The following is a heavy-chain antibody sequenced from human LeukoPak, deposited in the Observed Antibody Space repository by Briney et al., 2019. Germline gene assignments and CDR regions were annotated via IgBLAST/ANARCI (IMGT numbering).Heavy chain of an antibody. D-gene: IGHD3-9*01. CDR3: AGEGYDILTGYITNSFDY. V-gene: IGHV3-30*04. Sequence: PGGSLRLSCAASGFTFSSYAMHWVRQAPGKGLEWVAVISYDGSNKYYADSVKGRFTISRDNSKNTLYLQMNSLRAEDTAVYYCAGEGYDILTGYITNSFDYWGQGTLVTVSS. J-gene: IGHJ4*02. CDR2: ISYDGSNK. CDR1: GFTFSSYA.